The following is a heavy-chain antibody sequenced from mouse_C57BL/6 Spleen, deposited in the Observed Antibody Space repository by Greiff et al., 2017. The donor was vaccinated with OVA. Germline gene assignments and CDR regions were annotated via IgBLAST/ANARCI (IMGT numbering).Heavy chain of an antibody. CDR3: ARRGYFDV. V-gene: IGHV1-26*01. CDR1: GYTFTDYY. Sequence: VQLQQSGPELVKPGASVKISCKASGYTFTDYYMNWVKQSHGKSLEWIGDINPNNGGTSYNQKFKGKATLTVDKSSSTAYMELRSLTSEDSAVYYGARRGYFDVRGTGTTVTVSS. CDR2: INPNNGGT. J-gene: IGHJ1*03.